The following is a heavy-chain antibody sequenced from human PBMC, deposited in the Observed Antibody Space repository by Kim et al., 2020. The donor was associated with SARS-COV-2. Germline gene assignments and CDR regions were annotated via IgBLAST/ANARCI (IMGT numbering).Heavy chain of an antibody. D-gene: IGHD1-26*01. CDR1: GGSISSSSYY. V-gene: IGHV4-39*07. CDR3: ARDFIGRHRFDD. J-gene: IGHJ4*02. CDR2: IYYSGST. Sequence: SETLSLTCTVSGGSISSSSYYWGWIRQPPGKGLEWIGSIYYSGSTYYNPSLKSRVTISVDTSKNQFSLKLSSVTAADTAVYYCARDFIGRHRFDDWGQGT.